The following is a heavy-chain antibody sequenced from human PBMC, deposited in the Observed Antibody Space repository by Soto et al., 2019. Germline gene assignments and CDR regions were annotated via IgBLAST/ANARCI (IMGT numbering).Heavy chain of an antibody. CDR2: INHSGST. CDR3: ARDWKQLGWFDP. J-gene: IGHJ5*02. D-gene: IGHD6-13*01. CDR1: GGSFSGYY. V-gene: IGHV4-34*01. Sequence: SETLSLTCAVYGGSFSGYYWSWIRQPPGKGLEWIGEINHSGSTNYNPSLKSRVTISVATSKNQFSLKLSSVTAADTAVYYCARDWKQLGWFDPWGQGTLVTVSS.